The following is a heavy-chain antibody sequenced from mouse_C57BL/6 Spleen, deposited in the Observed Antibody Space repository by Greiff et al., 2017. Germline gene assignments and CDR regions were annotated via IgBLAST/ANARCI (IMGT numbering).Heavy chain of an antibody. D-gene: IGHD1-1*01. Sequence: VQLQQSVAELVRPGASVKLSCTASGFNIKNTYMHWVKQRPEQGLEWIGRIDPANGNTKYAPKFQGKATITADTSSNTAYLQLSSLTSEDTAIYYCAKIPLITTVPYWYFDVWGTGTTVTVSS. CDR1: GFNIKNTY. CDR3: AKIPLITTVPYWYFDV. V-gene: IGHV14-3*01. J-gene: IGHJ1*03. CDR2: IDPANGNT.